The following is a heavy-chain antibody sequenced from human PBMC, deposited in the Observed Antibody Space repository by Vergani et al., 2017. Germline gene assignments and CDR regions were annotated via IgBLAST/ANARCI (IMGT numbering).Heavy chain of an antibody. CDR2: IYYSGST. Sequence: QVQLQESGPGLVKPSQTLSLTCTVSGGSISSGDYYWSWIRQPPGKGLEWIGYIYYSGSTYYNPFHKSRVTISVDTSKNQFSLKLSSVTAAETAVYYCSGGIAAAGQRGSFDYWGQGTLVTVSS. D-gene: IGHD6-13*01. V-gene: IGHV4-30-4*08. J-gene: IGHJ4*02. CDR1: GGSISSGDYY. CDR3: SGGIAAAGQRGSFDY.